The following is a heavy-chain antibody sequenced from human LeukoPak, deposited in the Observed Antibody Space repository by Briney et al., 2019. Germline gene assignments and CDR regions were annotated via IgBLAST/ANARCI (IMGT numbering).Heavy chain of an antibody. CDR1: GGSISSYY. Sequence: PSETLSLTCTVSGGSISSYYWSWIRQPPGKGLEWIGYIYYSGSTNYNPSLKSRVTISVDTSKNHFSLKLSPVTAAGTAVYYCARAHTTVIGFDYWGQGTLVTVSS. J-gene: IGHJ4*02. D-gene: IGHD4-17*01. CDR2: IYYSGST. V-gene: IGHV4-59*01. CDR3: ARAHTTVIGFDY.